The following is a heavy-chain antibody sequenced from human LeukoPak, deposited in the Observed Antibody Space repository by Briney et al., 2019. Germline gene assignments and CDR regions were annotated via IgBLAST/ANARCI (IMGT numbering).Heavy chain of an antibody. V-gene: IGHV1-8*03. CDR2: MNPNSGNT. CDR3: ASYCSSTSCYGYAFDI. CDR1: RYTFTSYD. Sequence: ASVKVSCKASRYTFTSYDINWVRQATGQGLEWVGWMNPNSGNTGYAQKFQGRVTITRNTSISTAYMELSSLSSEDTAVYYCASYCSSTSCYGYAFDIWGQGTMVTVSS. D-gene: IGHD2-2*01. J-gene: IGHJ3*02.